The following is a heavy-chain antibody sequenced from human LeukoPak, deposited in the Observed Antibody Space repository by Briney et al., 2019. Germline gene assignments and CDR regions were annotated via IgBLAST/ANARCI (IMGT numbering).Heavy chain of an antibody. Sequence: PGGSLRLSCPASGFTVSSNYMSWVRQAPGKGLEWVSVIYNSGSTYYADSVKGRFTISRDNSKNTLYLQMNSLRAEDTAVYYCARRIVVVITATPGNDAFDIWGQGTMVTVSS. CDR3: ARRIVVVITATPGNDAFDI. D-gene: IGHD2-15*01. V-gene: IGHV3-66*02. CDR1: GFTVSSNY. J-gene: IGHJ3*02. CDR2: IYNSGST.